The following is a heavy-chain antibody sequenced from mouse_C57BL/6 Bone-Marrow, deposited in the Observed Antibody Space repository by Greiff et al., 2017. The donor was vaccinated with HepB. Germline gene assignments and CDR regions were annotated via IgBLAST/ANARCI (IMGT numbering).Heavy chain of an antibody. CDR3: ARGYYGTLYWYFDV. D-gene: IGHD1-1*01. V-gene: IGHV1-50*01. Sequence: QVQLQQPGAELVKPGASVKLSCKASGYTFTSYWMQWVKQRPGQGLEWIGEIDPSDSYTNYNQKFKGKATLTVDTSSSTAYMQLSSLTSEDSAVYYCARGYYGTLYWYFDVWGTGTTVTVSS. CDR1: GYTFTSYW. J-gene: IGHJ1*03. CDR2: IDPSDSYT.